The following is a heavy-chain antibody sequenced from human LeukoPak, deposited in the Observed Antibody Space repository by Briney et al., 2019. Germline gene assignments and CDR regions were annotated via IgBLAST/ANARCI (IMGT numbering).Heavy chain of an antibody. D-gene: IGHD6-13*01. J-gene: IGHJ4*02. CDR1: GFRFSDYW. V-gene: IGHV3-7*03. CDR2: IKQNGGEI. CDR3: AKANRPGIAAAGLNFDY. Sequence: PGGSLRLSCAASGFRFSDYWMSWVRQVPGKGLEWVANIKQNGGEIYYVDSVKGRFTISRDNAKNSLYLQMNSLRAEDTALYYCAKANRPGIAAAGLNFDYWGQGTLVTVSS.